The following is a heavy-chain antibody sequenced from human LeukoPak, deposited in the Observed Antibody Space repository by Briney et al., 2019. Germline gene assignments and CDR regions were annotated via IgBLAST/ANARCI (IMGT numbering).Heavy chain of an antibody. CDR1: GGSFSGYY. Sequence: SETLSLTCAVYGGSFSGYYWSWIRQPPGKGLEWIGEINHSGSNNYNPSLKSRVTISVDTSKNQFSLKLSSVAAADTAVYYCARGVAPDIVVVPAAARGLDYWGQGTLVTVSS. CDR2: INHSGSN. D-gene: IGHD2-2*01. CDR3: ARGVAPDIVVVPAAARGLDY. V-gene: IGHV4-34*01. J-gene: IGHJ4*02.